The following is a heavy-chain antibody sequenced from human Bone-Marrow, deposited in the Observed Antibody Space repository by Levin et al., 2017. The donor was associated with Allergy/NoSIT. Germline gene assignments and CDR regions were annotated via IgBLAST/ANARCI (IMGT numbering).Heavy chain of an antibody. CDR2: ISGSGGNT. J-gene: IGHJ4*02. CDR3: AKGRVAAAGNEAYFDY. D-gene: IGHD6-13*01. Sequence: GGSLRLSCAASGFTFSSYAMSWVRQAPGKGLEWVSGISGSGGNTYYADSVKGRFTISRDNSKNTLYLQMNSLRAEDTAVYYCAKGRVAAAGNEAYFDYWGQGTLVTVSS. CDR1: GFTFSSYA. V-gene: IGHV3-23*01.